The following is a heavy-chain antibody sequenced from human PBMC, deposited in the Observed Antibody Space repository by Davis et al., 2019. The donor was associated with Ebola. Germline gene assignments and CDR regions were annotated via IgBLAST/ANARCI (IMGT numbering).Heavy chain of an antibody. D-gene: IGHD6-6*01. CDR3: ASSEDG. V-gene: IGHV3-30*04. Sequence: GESLKISCAASGFTFSSYAMHWVRQAPGKGLEWVAVISYDGSNKYYADSVKGRFTISRDNSKNTLSLLMNSLRAEDTAVYYCASSEDGWGQGTLVTVSS. J-gene: IGHJ4*02. CDR1: GFTFSSYA. CDR2: ISYDGSNK.